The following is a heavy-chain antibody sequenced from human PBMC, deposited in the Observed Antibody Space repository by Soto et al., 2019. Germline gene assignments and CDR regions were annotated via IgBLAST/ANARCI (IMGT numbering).Heavy chain of an antibody. V-gene: IGHV3-30*18. J-gene: IGHJ4*02. CDR1: GFTFKSYG. CDR3: AKEGLYKTLDY. Sequence: QVQLVESGGGVVQPGRSLRLSCAASGFTFKSYGMHWVRQAPGKGLEWVAVISYDGNNKYYADSVKGRFTISRDIPENTLYLQMNSLRAEDTAVYYCAKEGLYKTLDYWGQGTLVTVSS. D-gene: IGHD1-1*01. CDR2: ISYDGNNK.